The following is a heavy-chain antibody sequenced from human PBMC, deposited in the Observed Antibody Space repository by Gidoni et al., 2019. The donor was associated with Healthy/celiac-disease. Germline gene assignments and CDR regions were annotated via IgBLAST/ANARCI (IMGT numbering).Heavy chain of an antibody. J-gene: IGHJ4*02. CDR2: TYYSGST. CDR1: GGSISSGGYY. V-gene: IGHV4-31*03. Sequence: QVQLQESGPGLVKPSQTLSLTCTVSGGSISSGGYYWSWIRQHPGKGLEWIGYTYYSGSTYYNPSLKRRVTISVDTSKNQFSLKLSSMTAADTAVYYCAGGLYCSGGSCNDYWGQGTLVTVSS. CDR3: AGGLYCSGGSCNDY. D-gene: IGHD2-15*01.